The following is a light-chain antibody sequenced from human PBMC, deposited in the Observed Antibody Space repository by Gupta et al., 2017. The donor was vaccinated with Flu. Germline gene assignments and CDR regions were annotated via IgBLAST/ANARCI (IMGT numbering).Light chain of an antibody. CDR1: QRLVYSDGHTY. J-gene: IGKJ2*01. V-gene: IGKV2-30*01. CDR2: KIS. CDR3: MKGTHWSDT. Sequence: DIVMTQSSLSLPVTLGQPASISCRSSQRLVYSDGHTYLNWYHQRPGQSPRRRSYKISNRDSGVPDRGSGSGSGTDFTLKIRRVETEDVGVEDGMKGTHWSDTCGQGNKLEIK.